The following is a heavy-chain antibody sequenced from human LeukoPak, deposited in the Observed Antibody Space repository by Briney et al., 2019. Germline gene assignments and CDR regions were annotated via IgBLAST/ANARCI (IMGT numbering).Heavy chain of an antibody. CDR1: GFTFSSYS. V-gene: IGHV3-21*01. J-gene: IGHJ3*02. Sequence: GGSLRLSCAASGFTFSSYSMNWVRQAPGKGLEWVSSIGSSSSYIYYADSVKGRFTISRDNAKNSLYLQMNSLRAEDTAVYYCARAAVRTNAFDIWGQGTMVTVSS. CDR2: IGSSSSYI. CDR3: ARAAVRTNAFDI. D-gene: IGHD4/OR15-4a*01.